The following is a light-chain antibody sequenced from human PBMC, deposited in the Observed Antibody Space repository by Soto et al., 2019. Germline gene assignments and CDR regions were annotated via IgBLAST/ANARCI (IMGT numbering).Light chain of an antibody. CDR2: GNS. CDR3: QSYNSSLSGVV. CDR1: SSNIGFCYD. V-gene: IGLV1-40*01. Sequence: QSVLTQPPSVSVAPGQRGTISCTGSSSNIGFCYDVHWYQQLPGTAPKLLIYGNSNLPSVVPDRFSGSKSGTSADLDITGLQAEDEADYYCQSYNSSLSGVVFVVGPQHTVL. J-gene: IGLJ2*01.